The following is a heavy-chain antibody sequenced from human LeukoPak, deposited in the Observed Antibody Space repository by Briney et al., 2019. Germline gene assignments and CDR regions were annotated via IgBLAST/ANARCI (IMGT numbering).Heavy chain of an antibody. CDR1: GGSISSYY. Sequence: SETLSLTCTVSGGSISSYYWSWIRQPPGKGLEWIGYIYFSGSTNYNPSLESRVTISVDTSRNQFSLQLSSVTAADTAVYYCARTSHPHGSSWLFDYWGQGTLATVSS. D-gene: IGHD6-13*01. CDR2: IYFSGST. CDR3: ARTSHPHGSSWLFDY. V-gene: IGHV4-59*01. J-gene: IGHJ4*02.